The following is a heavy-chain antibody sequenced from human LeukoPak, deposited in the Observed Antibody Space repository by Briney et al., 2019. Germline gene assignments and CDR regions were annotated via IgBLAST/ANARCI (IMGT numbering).Heavy chain of an antibody. CDR3: ARRTWGSDFDY. CDR1: GGSMNNYY. D-gene: IGHD7-27*01. V-gene: IGHV4-4*07. J-gene: IGHJ4*02. CDR2: VYSSGHT. Sequence: SSETLSLTCTVSGGSMNNYYRSWIRQSAGKGLEWIGQVYSSGHTNYNPSLKSRVTMSVDTSKNQFSLSLSSLTTADTAVYYCARRTWGSDFDYWGQGTPVTVSS.